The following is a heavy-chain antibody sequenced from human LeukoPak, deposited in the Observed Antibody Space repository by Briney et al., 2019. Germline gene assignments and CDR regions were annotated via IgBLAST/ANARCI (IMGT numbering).Heavy chain of an antibody. V-gene: IGHV3-33*01. CDR1: GFTFSSYG. J-gene: IGHJ5*02. D-gene: IGHD3-10*01. Sequence: GGSLRLSCAASGFTFSSYGMHWVRQAPGKGLEWMAVIWYDGSNKYYADSVKGRFTISRDNSKNTLYLQMNSLRAEDTAVYYCARVWYYYGSGSYLNWFDPWGQGTLVTVSS. CDR3: ARVWYYYGSGSYLNWFDP. CDR2: IWYDGSNK.